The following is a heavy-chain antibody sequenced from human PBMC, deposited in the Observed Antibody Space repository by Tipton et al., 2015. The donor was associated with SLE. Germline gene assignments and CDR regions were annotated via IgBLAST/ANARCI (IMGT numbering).Heavy chain of an antibody. CDR2: IYYSGST. CDR3: ARVGTGYARPRAWYFDL. J-gene: IGHJ2*01. V-gene: IGHV4-59*11. CDR1: GGSISSHY. Sequence: TLSLTCTVPGGSISSHYWNWIRQPPGKGLEWIGYIYYSGSTNYNTSLKSRVTISVDTSKNQFSLKLNSVTAADTAVYYCARVGTGYARPRAWYFDLWGHGTLVTVSS. D-gene: IGHD5-12*01.